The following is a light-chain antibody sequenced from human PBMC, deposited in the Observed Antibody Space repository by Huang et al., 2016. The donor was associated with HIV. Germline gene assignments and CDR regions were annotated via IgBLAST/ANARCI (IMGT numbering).Light chain of an antibody. V-gene: IGKV3-15*01. CDR3: QQYNNWPYT. Sequence: DTVMTQTPATLSVSPGSRAPLSCRASQSVGNKLAWFQQKPGQAPRLLIHGASTRATGIPARFSGSGSGTEFTLTISSLQSEDFAVYYCQQYNNWPYTFGQGTKLEIK. CDR2: GAS. CDR1: QSVGNK. J-gene: IGKJ2*01.